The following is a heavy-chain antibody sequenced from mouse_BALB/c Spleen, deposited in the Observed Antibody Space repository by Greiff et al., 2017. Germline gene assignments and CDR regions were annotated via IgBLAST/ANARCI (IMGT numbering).Heavy chain of an antibody. CDR2: INPSSGYT. J-gene: IGHJ3*01. D-gene: IGHD1-2*01. Sequence: QVQLQQSAAELARPGASVKMSCKASGYTFTSYTMHWVKQRPGQGLEWIGCINPSSGYTEYNQKFKDKTTLTADKSSSTAYMQLSSLTSEDSAVYYCARGTTAFAYWGQGTLVTVSA. V-gene: IGHV1-4*02. CDR3: ARGTTAFAY. CDR1: GYTFTSYT.